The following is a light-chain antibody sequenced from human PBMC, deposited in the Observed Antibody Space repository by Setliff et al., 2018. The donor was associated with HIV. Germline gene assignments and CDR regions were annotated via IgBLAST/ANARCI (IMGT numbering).Light chain of an antibody. CDR3: SSFISSHIDV. V-gene: IGLV2-14*03. CDR2: DVT. Sequence: QPALTQPASVSGSPGQSITISCTGTSSDVGGYNYVSWYQQHPGKVPKLMIYDVTKRPSGSSNRFSGSKSGDTASLTISGLQAEDEADYYCSSFISSHIDVFGSGTKVTVL. J-gene: IGLJ1*01. CDR1: SSDVGGYNY.